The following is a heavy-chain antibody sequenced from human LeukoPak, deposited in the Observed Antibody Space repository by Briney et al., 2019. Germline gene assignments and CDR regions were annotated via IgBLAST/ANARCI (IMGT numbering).Heavy chain of an antibody. CDR1: GGSISNENW. Sequence: SETLSLTCAVSGGSISNENWWSWVRQPPEKGLEWIGEIHHRGGTNYNPSLRSRVTISIDTSKNQFSLKLTSVTAADTAVYYCATPNDAFNIWGQGTMVTVSS. CDR3: ATPNDAFNI. V-gene: IGHV4-4*02. J-gene: IGHJ3*02. CDR2: IHHRGGT.